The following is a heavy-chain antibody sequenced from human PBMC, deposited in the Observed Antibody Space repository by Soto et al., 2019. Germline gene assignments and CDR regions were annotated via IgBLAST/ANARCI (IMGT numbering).Heavy chain of an antibody. Sequence: SETLSLTCAVSGGSISSSNWWSWVRQPPGKGLEWIGEIYHSGSTNYNPSLKSRVAISVDTSKNQFSLKLTSVTAADTAVYYCARDKITGLFDSWGPGTLVTVSS. CDR2: IYHSGST. D-gene: IGHD2-8*02. CDR3: ARDKITGLFDS. CDR1: GGSISSSNW. V-gene: IGHV4-4*02. J-gene: IGHJ4*02.